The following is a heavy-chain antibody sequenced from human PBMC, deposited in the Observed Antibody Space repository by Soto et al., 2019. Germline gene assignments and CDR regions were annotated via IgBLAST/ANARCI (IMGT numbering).Heavy chain of an antibody. CDR2: IGFDGTNI. V-gene: IGHV3-33*01. J-gene: IGHJ4*02. Sequence: QGQLVESGGGVVQPGRSLRLSCVASGFDFKTYGMHWVRQAPGKGLEWVAVIGFDGTNIHYSDSVRGLFSISRDNSENTVSLQMNSLRVEDTALYYCVRTACVINNCSYRGVRWGQGTLVTV. CDR3: VRTACVINNCSYRGVR. D-gene: IGHD1-20*01. CDR1: GFDFKTYG.